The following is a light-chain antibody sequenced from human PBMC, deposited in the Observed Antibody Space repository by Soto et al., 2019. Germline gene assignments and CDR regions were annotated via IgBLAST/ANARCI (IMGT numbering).Light chain of an antibody. CDR2: GNS. CDR1: SSNIGAGYD. Sequence: QSVLTQPPSVSGAPGQRVTISCTGSSSNIGAGYDVHWYQQLPGTAPKLPIYGNSNRPSGVPDRFSGSKSGTSASLAITGLQAEDEADYYCQSHDSTLSGSDVVFGGGTKLTVL. J-gene: IGLJ2*01. CDR3: QSHDSTLSGSDVV. V-gene: IGLV1-40*01.